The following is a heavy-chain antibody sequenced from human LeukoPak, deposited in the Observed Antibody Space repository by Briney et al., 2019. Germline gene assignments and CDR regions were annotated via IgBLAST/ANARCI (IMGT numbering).Heavy chain of an antibody. CDR2: IKEDGSEK. D-gene: IGHD3-9*01. Sequence: GGSLRLSCAASGFPFSSYAMSWVRQAPGKGLEWVANIKEDGSEKYYVDSVKGRFTISRDNARKSLYLQMDSLRAEDTAVYYCATHGYSELRYFDWSTNEWGQGTLVTVSS. CDR3: ATHGYSELRYFDWSTNE. J-gene: IGHJ4*02. V-gene: IGHV3-7*01. CDR1: GFPFSSYA.